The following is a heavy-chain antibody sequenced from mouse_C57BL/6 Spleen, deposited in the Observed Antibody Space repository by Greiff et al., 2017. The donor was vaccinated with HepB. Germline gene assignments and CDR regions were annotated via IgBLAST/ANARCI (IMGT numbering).Heavy chain of an antibody. CDR2: IHPNSGST. CDR1: GYTFTSYW. V-gene: IGHV1-64*01. D-gene: IGHD2-2*01. CDR3: ARDGYDFYYFDY. J-gene: IGHJ2*01. Sequence: QVQLQQPGAELVKPGASVKLSCKASGYTFTSYWMHWVKQRPGQGLEWIGMIHPNSGSTNYNEKFKSKATLTVDKSSSTAYMQLSSLTSEDSAVYYCARDGYDFYYFDYWGQGTTLTASS.